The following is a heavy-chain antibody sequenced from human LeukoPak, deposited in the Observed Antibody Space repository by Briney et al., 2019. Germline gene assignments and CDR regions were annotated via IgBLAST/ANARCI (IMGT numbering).Heavy chain of an antibody. J-gene: IGHJ6*02. CDR3: ARVNGSRFRGIYYFYGMDV. V-gene: IGHV4-30-4*01. CDR1: GGSISSGDYY. CDR2: MYYSGST. Sequence: PSETLSLTCTVSGGSISSGDYYWSWIRQPPGKGLEWIGYMYYSGSTYYNPSLKSRVTISIDTSKTQFSLKLSSVTAADTAVYYCARVNGSRFRGIYYFYGMDVWGQGTTVTVSS. D-gene: IGHD3-10*01.